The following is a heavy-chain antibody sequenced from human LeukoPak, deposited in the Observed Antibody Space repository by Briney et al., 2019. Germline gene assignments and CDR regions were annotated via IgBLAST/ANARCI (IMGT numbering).Heavy chain of an antibody. D-gene: IGHD5-18*01. CDR3: AKRIQSAMAMGY. Sequence: GGSLRLSCAASGFTFSNYALSWVRQAPGKGLEWVSDISGSGGSTYYADSVKGRFTISRDNSKNTMYPQMNSLRAEDTAVYYCAKRIQSAMAMGYWGQGTLVTVSS. CDR1: GFTFSNYA. CDR2: ISGSGGST. J-gene: IGHJ4*02. V-gene: IGHV3-23*01.